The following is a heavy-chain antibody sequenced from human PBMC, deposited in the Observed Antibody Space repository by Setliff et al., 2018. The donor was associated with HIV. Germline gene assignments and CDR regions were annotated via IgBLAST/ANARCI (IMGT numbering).Heavy chain of an antibody. D-gene: IGHD3-16*01. CDR1: GFTFSNAW. CDR3: ARGRGYFDY. Sequence: PGGSLRLSCAASGFTFSNAWMSWVRQAPGKGLEWVGRIKSKSDDGTTDYAAPVKGRFTISRDNSKNTLYLQMNSLRAEDTAVYYCARGRGYFDYWGQGTLVTVSS. J-gene: IGHJ4*02. V-gene: IGHV3-15*01. CDR2: IKSKSDDGTT.